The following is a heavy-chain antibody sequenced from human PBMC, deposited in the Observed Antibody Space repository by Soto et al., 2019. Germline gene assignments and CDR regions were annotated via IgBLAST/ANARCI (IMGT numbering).Heavy chain of an antibody. J-gene: IGHJ4*02. V-gene: IGHV3-33*01. Sequence: GGSLRLSCVASGFTFNNYGMHWVRQAPGRGLEWVAIIWYDGSNKFYADSVKGRFTISRDNGKNTVYLQMNSLKTEDTAVYYCTTVSGFGELLGEGPFDYWGQGTLVTVSS. CDR2: IWYDGSNK. CDR1: GFTFNNYG. CDR3: TTVSGFGELLGEGPFDY. D-gene: IGHD3-10*01.